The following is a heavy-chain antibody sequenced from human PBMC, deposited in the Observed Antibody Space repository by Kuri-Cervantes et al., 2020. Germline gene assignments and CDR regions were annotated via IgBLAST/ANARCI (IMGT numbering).Heavy chain of an antibody. D-gene: IGHD5-12*01. CDR2: ISSSGSTI. CDR1: GFTFSSYG. V-gene: IGHV3-48*04. CDR3: ARDGSGWLRLVDY. Sequence: GGSLRLSCAASGFTFSSYGMHWVRQAPGKGLEWVSYISSSGSTIYYADSVKGRFTISRDNAKNSLYLQMNSLRAEDTAVYYCARDGSGWLRLVDYWGQGTLVTVSS. J-gene: IGHJ4*02.